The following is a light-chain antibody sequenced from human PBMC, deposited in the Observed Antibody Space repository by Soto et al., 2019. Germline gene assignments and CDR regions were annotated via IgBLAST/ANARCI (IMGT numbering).Light chain of an antibody. V-gene: IGKV1-9*01. J-gene: IGKJ5*01. Sequence: IHLTHSPSFLSPSIGDGVTITCRASQVISTSLAWYQVKPGKAPKLLIYAASTLESGVPSRFSATVSGTEFSLTITSLQPEDFATYYCQQLFDSPITFGQGTRLEI. CDR3: QQLFDSPIT. CDR1: QVISTS. CDR2: AAS.